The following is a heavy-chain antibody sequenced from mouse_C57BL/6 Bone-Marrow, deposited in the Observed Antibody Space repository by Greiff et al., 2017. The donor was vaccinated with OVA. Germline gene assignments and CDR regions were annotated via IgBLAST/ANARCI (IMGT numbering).Heavy chain of an antibody. Sequence: EVQLQQSGPELVKPGASVKISCKASGYTFTDYYMNWVKQSHGKSLEWIGDINPNNGGTSYNQKFKGKATLTVDKSSSTAYMELRSLTSEDSAVYYCARREPGFDYWGQGTTLTVSS. CDR2: INPNNGGT. V-gene: IGHV1-26*01. CDR1: GYTFTDYY. J-gene: IGHJ2*01. CDR3: ARREPGFDY.